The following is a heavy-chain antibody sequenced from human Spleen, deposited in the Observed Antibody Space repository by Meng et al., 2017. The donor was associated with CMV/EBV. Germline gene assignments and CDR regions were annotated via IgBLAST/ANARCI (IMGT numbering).Heavy chain of an antibody. J-gene: IGHJ4*02. CDR3: ARDYYDSSGYYRPDY. D-gene: IGHD3-22*01. Sequence: GGSISSGDYYWSWIRQPPGKGLEWIGYIYYRGSNYYNPSLKSRVTRSVDTSKNQFSLKLSSVTAADTAVYYCARDYYDSSGYYRPDYWGQGTLVTVSS. V-gene: IGHV4-30-4*01. CDR1: GGSISSGDYY. CDR2: IYYRGSN.